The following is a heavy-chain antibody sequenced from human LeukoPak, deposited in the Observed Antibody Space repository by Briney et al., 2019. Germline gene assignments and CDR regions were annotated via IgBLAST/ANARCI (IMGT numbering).Heavy chain of an antibody. CDR2: ISAYNGNT. CDR1: GYTFTNYG. J-gene: IGHJ5*02. Sequence: ASVTVSYMASGYTFTNYGIRWVRQAPGQGLEWMGWISAYNGNTNYAQKLQGRVTMTTDTSTSTAYMELRSLRSDDTAVYYCARRIVGATTSLFDRWGQGTLVTVSS. CDR3: ARRIVGATTSLFDR. V-gene: IGHV1-18*01. D-gene: IGHD1-26*01.